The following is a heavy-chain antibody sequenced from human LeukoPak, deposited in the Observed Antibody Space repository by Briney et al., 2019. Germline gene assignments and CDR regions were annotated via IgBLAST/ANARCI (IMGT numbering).Heavy chain of an antibody. CDR3: ARCFSDSSGPYYFDY. D-gene: IGHD3-22*01. J-gene: IGHJ4*02. CDR2: IYSDDST. CDR1: GFTFSSYA. V-gene: IGHV3-66*01. Sequence: GGSLRLSCAASGFTFSSYAMSWVRQAPGKGLEWVSVIYSDDSTYYGDSVKGRFTISRDNSKNTLYLQMNSLRAEDTAVYYCARCFSDSSGPYYFDYWGQGTLVTVSS.